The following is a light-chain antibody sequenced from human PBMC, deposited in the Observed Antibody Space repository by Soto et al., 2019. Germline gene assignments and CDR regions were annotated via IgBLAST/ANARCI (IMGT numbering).Light chain of an antibody. CDR1: SSDVGAYNY. V-gene: IGLV2-14*03. CDR2: EVS. J-gene: IGLJ3*02. CDR3: SSYTSSSTWL. Sequence: QSVQTQPASVSWSPGQSITISCTGTSSDVGAYNYVSWYQQHPGKAPKLMIYEVSNRPSGVSNRFSGSKSANTASLTISGLQAGDEADYYCSSYTSSSTWLFGGGTQLTFL.